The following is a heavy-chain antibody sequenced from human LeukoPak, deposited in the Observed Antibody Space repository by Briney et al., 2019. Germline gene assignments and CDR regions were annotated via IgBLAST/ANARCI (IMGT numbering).Heavy chain of an antibody. CDR1: GGSISSGGYS. V-gene: IGHV4-30-2*01. Sequence: SETLSLTCAVSGGSISSGGYSWSWIRQPPGKGLEWIGYIYHSGSTYYNPSLKSRVTISVDRSKNQFSLRLSSVTAADTAVYYCARDWITQAFDIWGQGTMVTVSS. CDR2: IYHSGST. J-gene: IGHJ3*02. CDR3: ARDWITQAFDI. D-gene: IGHD3-16*01.